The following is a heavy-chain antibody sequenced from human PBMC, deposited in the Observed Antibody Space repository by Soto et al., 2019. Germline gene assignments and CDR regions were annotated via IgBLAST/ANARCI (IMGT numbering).Heavy chain of an antibody. J-gene: IGHJ6*02. CDR2: IIPIFGTA. D-gene: IGHD3-22*01. Sequence: QVQLVQSGAEVKKPGSSVKVSCKASGGTFSSYAISWVRQAPGQGLEWMGGIIPIFGTANYAQKFQGRVTITADESTSTADKELRSLRPEDTALYDCARRGLHCDSSGYCRECYSGMDVWGQGTTVTVSS. CDR1: GGTFSSYA. CDR3: ARRGLHCDSSGYCRECYSGMDV. V-gene: IGHV1-69*01.